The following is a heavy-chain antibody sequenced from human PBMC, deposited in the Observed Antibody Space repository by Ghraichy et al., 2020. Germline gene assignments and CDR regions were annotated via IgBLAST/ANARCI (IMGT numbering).Heavy chain of an antibody. CDR3: TRLYPKCDAFDI. CDR2: IRSKAYGGTT. D-gene: IGHD3-10*01. V-gene: IGHV3-49*02. Sequence: KRLEWVGFIRSKAYGGTTEYAASVKGRFTSSRDASKSIAYLQMNSLKTEDTAVYYCTRLYPKCDAFDIWGQGIMV. J-gene: IGHJ3*02.